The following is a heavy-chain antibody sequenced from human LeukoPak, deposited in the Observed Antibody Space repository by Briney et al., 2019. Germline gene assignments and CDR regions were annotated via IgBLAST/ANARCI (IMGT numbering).Heavy chain of an antibody. V-gene: IGHV3-23*01. CDR2: ISGSGGST. CDR3: AKDDYGDYWEDY. J-gene: IGHJ4*02. Sequence: PGGSLRLSCAATGFTFSSYAMSWVRQARGKGVEWVSAISGSGGSTYYADSVRGRFTISRDNSKNTLYLQMNSLRAEDTAVYYCAKDDYGDYWEDYWGQGTLVTVSS. CDR1: GFTFSSYA. D-gene: IGHD4-17*01.